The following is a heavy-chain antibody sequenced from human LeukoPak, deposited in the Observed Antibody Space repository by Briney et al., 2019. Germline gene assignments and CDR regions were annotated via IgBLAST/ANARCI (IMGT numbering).Heavy chain of an antibody. CDR1: GYTFTNYA. CDR3: ARENKRGKSRGATTMGDFDY. Sequence: ASVKVSCKASGYTFTNYAMHWVRQAPGQRLEWMGWINAGNGNTKYSQEFQGRVTITRDTSASTAYMELSSLRSEDMAVYYCARENKRGKSRGATTMGDFDYWGQGTLVTVSS. J-gene: IGHJ4*02. CDR2: INAGNGNT. V-gene: IGHV1-3*03. D-gene: IGHD1-26*01.